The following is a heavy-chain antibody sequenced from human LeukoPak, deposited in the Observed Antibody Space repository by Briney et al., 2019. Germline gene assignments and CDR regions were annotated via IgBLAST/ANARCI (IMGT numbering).Heavy chain of an antibody. V-gene: IGHV4-61*02. CDR3: ARAPLGGYLFDY. D-gene: IGHD3-22*01. J-gene: IGHJ4*02. CDR2: IYTSGST. CDR1: GGSISSGSYY. Sequence: PSETLSLTCTVSGGSISSGSYYWSWIRQPAGKGLEWIGRIYTSGSTNYNPSLKSRVTISVDTSKNQFSLKLSSVTAADTAVYYCARAPLGGYLFDYWGQGTLVTVSS.